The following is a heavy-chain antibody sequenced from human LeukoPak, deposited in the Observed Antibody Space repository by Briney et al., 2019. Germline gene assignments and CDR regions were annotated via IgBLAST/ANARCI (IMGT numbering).Heavy chain of an antibody. V-gene: IGHV5-51*01. D-gene: IGHD6-19*01. CDR2: IYPGDSDT. CDR1: GYSFTSYW. J-gene: IGHJ4*02. Sequence: GEALEISFKGSGYSFTSYWIGWGRQMPGKGLEWMGIIYPGDSDTRYSPSFQGQVTISADKSISTAYLQWSSLKASDTAMYYCARPAYSNGSNFDYWGQGTLVTVSS. CDR3: ARPAYSNGSNFDY.